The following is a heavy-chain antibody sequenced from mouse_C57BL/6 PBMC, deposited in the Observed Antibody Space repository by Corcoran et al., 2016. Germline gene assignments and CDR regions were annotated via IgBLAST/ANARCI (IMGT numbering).Heavy chain of an antibody. CDR1: GYTFTDYY. Sequence: VQLQQSGPELVKPGASVKISCKASGYTFTDYYMNWVKQSHGKSLEWIGVINPYNGGTSYNQKFKGKATLTVDKSSSTAYMELNSLTSEDSAVYYCARANYYGSSYYAMDYWGQGTSVTVSS. D-gene: IGHD1-1*01. J-gene: IGHJ4*01. CDR2: INPYNGGT. V-gene: IGHV1-19*01. CDR3: ARANYYGSSYYAMDY.